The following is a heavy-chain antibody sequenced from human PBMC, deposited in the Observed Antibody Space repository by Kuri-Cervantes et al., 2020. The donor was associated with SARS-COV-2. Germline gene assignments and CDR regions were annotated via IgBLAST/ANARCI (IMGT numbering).Heavy chain of an antibody. D-gene: IGHD4-17*01. V-gene: IGHV4-59*08. CDR3: ARHGTVYFDY. CDR2: IYYSGST. Sequence: ESLKISCTVSGGSISSYYWSWIRQPPGKGLEWIGYIYYSGSTNYNPSLKSRVAISVDTSKNQFSLKLSSVTAADTAVYYCARHGTVYFDYWGQGTLVTVSS. J-gene: IGHJ4*02. CDR1: GGSISSYY.